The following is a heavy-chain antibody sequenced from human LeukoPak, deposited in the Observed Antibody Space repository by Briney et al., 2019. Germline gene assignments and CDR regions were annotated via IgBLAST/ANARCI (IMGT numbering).Heavy chain of an antibody. Sequence: PGGSLRLSCAASGFTFSSYSMNWVRQAPGKGLEWVSSISSSSSYIYYADSVKGRFTISRDNAKNSLYLQMNSLRAEDTAVYYCARVRRSGQNCSSTSCYNYFDYWGQGTLVTVS. J-gene: IGHJ4*02. D-gene: IGHD2-2*01. CDR1: GFTFSSYS. CDR3: ARVRRSGQNCSSTSCYNYFDY. V-gene: IGHV3-21*01. CDR2: ISSSSSYI.